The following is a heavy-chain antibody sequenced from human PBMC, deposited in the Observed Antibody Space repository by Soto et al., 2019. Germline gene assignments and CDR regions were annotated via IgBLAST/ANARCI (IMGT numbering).Heavy chain of an antibody. CDR2: ILVDGRT. J-gene: IGHJ3*02. CDR3: AKAAATGGGAFDI. Sequence: GGSLRLSCAASGFICSSYDMSWVRQAPGKGLEWVSTILVDGRTFYVDSVKGRFTISRDSSQNTVYLQMNSLTAGDTALYYCAKAAATGGGAFDICGQGTMVTVSS. CDR1: GFICSSYD. V-gene: IGHV3-23*01. D-gene: IGHD2-8*02.